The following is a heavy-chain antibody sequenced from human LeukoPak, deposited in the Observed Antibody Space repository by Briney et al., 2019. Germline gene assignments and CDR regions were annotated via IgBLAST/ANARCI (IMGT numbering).Heavy chain of an antibody. V-gene: IGHV3-23*01. Sequence: GGSLRLSCAASGFTFSSYAMSWVRQAPGKGLEWVSAISGSGGSTYYAESVKGRFTISRDNSKNTLYLQMNSLRAEDTAVYYCAKVSSGWFSDGMDVWGQGTTVTVSS. CDR1: GFTFSSYA. J-gene: IGHJ6*02. CDR2: ISGSGGST. CDR3: AKVSSGWFSDGMDV. D-gene: IGHD6-19*01.